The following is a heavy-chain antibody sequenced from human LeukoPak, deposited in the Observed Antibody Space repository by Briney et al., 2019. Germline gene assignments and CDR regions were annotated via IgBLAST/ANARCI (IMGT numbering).Heavy chain of an antibody. Sequence: VAAVNVSCKASGYTFTSYYMHWVRQAPGQGLEWMGIINPSGGSTSYAQKFQGKAILSTDTSTSTVYMELSSLRYEDTGVYYCARDFSGRAANSLSYYYYYGMDVWGQGTTVTVSS. CDR3: ARDFSGRAANSLSYYYYYGMDV. D-gene: IGHD2-15*01. J-gene: IGHJ6*02. CDR2: INPSGGST. V-gene: IGHV1-46*01. CDR1: GYTFTSYY.